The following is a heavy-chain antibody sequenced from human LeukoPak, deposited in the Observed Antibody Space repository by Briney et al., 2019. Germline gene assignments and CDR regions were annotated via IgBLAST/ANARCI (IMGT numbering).Heavy chain of an antibody. D-gene: IGHD4-23*01. CDR3: ARGALRWSLPAHFQH. J-gene: IGHJ1*01. CDR2: INHSGST. Sequence: NPSETLSLTCTVSGGSISSGGYYWSWIRQPPGKGLEWIGEINHSGSTNYNPSLKSRVTISVDTSKNQFSLKLSSVTAADTAVYYCARGALRWSLPAHFQHWGQGTLVTVSS. CDR1: GGSISSGGYY. V-gene: IGHV4-39*07.